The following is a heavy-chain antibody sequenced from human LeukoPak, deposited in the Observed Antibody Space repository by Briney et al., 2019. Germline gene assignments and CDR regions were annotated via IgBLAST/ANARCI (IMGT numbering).Heavy chain of an antibody. CDR3: ARELKMGYSSSYWFDP. CDR1: GGTFSSYA. CDR2: IIPIFGTA. Sequence: SVKVSCKASGGTFSSYAISWVRQAPGQGLEWMGGIIPIFGTANYAQKFQGRVTITADESTSTAYMELRSLRSDDTAVYYCARELKMGYSSSYWFDPWGQGTLVTVSP. V-gene: IGHV1-69*13. D-gene: IGHD6-13*01. J-gene: IGHJ5*02.